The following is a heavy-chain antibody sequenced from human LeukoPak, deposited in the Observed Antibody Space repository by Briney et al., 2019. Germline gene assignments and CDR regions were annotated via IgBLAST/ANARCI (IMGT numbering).Heavy chain of an antibody. D-gene: IGHD6-13*01. J-gene: IGHJ4*02. V-gene: IGHV3-7*01. CDR2: IKQDGSEE. Sequence: GGSLRLSCTASGFTFSSYWMSWVRQAPGKGLEWVADIKQDGSEEYYVDSVKGRFSISRDNSKNTLYLQMNSLRAEDTAVYYCARVSGIAAAGQDPFDYWGQGTLVTVSS. CDR3: ARVSGIAAAGQDPFDY. CDR1: GFTFSSYW.